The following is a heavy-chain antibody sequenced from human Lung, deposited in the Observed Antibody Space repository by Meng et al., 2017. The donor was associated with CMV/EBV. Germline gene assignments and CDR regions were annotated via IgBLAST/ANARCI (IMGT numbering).Heavy chain of an antibody. CDR1: GGSFSGYY. CDR3: ARGGGSITTFGVVRLLSRRIDP. J-gene: IGHJ5*02. Sequence: SETLSLXFAVYGGSFSGYYWSWCRKPPGKGLEWFREINNSGSTNYNSSLKSRVTISVDTAKNKFSLKLSSVTAADTAVYYCARGGGSITTFGVVRLLSRRIDPWXQGTLVTVSS. CDR2: INNSGST. D-gene: IGHD3-3*01. V-gene: IGHV4-34*01.